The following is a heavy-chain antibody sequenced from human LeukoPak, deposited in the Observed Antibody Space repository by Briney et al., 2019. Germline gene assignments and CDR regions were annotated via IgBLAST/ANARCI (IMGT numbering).Heavy chain of an antibody. J-gene: IGHJ2*01. Sequence: PSETLSLTCTVSGGSISSYYWSWIRQPPGKGLEWIGYIYYSGSTNYNPSLKSRVTISVDTSKNQFSLKLSSVTAADTAVYYCARLKDDCGGDCYPDWYFDLWGRGTLVTVSS. D-gene: IGHD2-21*02. V-gene: IGHV4-59*01. CDR2: IYYSGST. CDR3: ARLKDDCGGDCYPDWYFDL. CDR1: GGSISSYY.